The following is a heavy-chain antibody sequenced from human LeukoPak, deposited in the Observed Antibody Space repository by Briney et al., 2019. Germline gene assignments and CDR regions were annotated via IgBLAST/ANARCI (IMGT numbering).Heavy chain of an antibody. V-gene: IGHV3-48*01. CDR2: ISSSSSTI. CDR3: ARHRGSGWYDFDY. J-gene: IGHJ4*02. D-gene: IGHD6-19*01. CDR1: GFTFSSYS. Sequence: GGSLRLSCAASGFTFSSYSMNWVRQAPGKGLEWVSYISSSSSTIYYADSVKGRFTISRDNAKNSLYLQMNSLRAEDTAVYYCARHRGSGWYDFDYWGQGTLVTVSS.